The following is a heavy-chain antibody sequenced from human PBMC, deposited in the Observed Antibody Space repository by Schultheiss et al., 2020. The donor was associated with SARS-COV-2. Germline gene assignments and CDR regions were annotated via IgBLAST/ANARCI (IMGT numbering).Heavy chain of an antibody. D-gene: IGHD3-22*01. CDR3: ARDLYYYDSSVYYYGMDV. CDR1: GFTVSSNY. CDR2: IYSGGST. V-gene: IGHV3-66*01. J-gene: IGHJ6*02. Sequence: GGSLRLSCAASGFTVSSNYMSWVRQAPGKGLEWVSVIYSGGSTYYADSVKGRFTISRDNSKNTLYLQMNSLRAEDTAVYYCARDLYYYDSSVYYYGMDVWGQGTTVTVSS.